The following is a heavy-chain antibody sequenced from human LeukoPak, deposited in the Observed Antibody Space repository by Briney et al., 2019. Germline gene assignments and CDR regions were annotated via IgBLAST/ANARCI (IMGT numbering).Heavy chain of an antibody. J-gene: IGHJ3*02. CDR1: GGSISSYY. Sequence: PSETLSLTCTVSGGSISSYYWSWIRQPAGKGLEWIGRIYTSGSTNYNPSLKSRVTMSVDTSKNQFSLKLSSVTAADTAVCYCARDMVRGVILGAFDIWGQGTMVTVSS. D-gene: IGHD3-10*01. CDR2: IYTSGST. CDR3: ARDMVRGVILGAFDI. V-gene: IGHV4-4*07.